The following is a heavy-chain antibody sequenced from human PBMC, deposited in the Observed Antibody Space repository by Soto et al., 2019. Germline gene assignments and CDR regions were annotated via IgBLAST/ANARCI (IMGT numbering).Heavy chain of an antibody. J-gene: IGHJ4*02. D-gene: IGHD6-19*01. CDR2: ISGSGDST. CDR3: AKERSSGWSFDY. CDR1: GFPFSTYA. Sequence: EVQLLESGGGLVQPGGSLILSCAAYGFPFSTYAMNCVRQAPGKGLEWVAGISGSGDSTYYADSVKGRFTVSRDNSKNTLYLQMNSMRAEDTAVFYCAKERSSGWSFDYWGQGTLVTVSS. V-gene: IGHV3-23*01.